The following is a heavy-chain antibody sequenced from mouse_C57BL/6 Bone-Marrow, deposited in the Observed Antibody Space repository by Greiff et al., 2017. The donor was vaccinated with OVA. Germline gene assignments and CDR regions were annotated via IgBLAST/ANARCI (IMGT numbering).Heavy chain of an antibody. D-gene: IGHD4-1*01. CDR1: GFTFSDFY. CDR3: ARDSLSGTDDYAMDY. V-gene: IGHV7-1*01. Sequence: EVNVVESGGGLVQSGRSLRLSCATSGFTFSDFYMEWVRQAPGKGLEWIAASRNKANDYTTEYSASVKGRFIVSRDTSQSILYLQMNALRAEDTAIYYCARDSLSGTDDYAMDYWGQGTSVTVSS. J-gene: IGHJ4*01. CDR2: SRNKANDYTT.